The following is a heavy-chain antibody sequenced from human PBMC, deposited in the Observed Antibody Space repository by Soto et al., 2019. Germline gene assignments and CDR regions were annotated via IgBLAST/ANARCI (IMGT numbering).Heavy chain of an antibody. CDR1: ANTFTGYT. CDR3: ARRFLEFDNYYYYGMDV. D-gene: IGHD3-3*01. CDR2: ISAYNGTT. Sequence: ASVKVSCKASANTFTGYTVTWVRQAPGQGLEWMGWISAYNGTTNYAQKLQGRVTMTTDTSTSTAYMELRSLRSDDTAVYYCARRFLEFDNYYYYGMDVWGQGTTVTVSS. V-gene: IGHV1-18*01. J-gene: IGHJ6*02.